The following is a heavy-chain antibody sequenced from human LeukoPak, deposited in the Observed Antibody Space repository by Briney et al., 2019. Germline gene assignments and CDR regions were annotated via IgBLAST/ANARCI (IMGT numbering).Heavy chain of an antibody. D-gene: IGHD5-18*01. J-gene: IGHJ5*02. CDR2: ISNSGSNK. V-gene: IGHV3-48*03. CDR1: GFTFSSYE. CDR3: AREGFGYSYGA. Sequence: GGSLRLSCAASGFTFSSYEMNWVRQAPGKGLEWVSYISNSGSNKYYADSVKGRFTISRDNAKNTLYLQMNSLRAEDTAVYSCAREGFGYSYGAWGQGTLVSVSS.